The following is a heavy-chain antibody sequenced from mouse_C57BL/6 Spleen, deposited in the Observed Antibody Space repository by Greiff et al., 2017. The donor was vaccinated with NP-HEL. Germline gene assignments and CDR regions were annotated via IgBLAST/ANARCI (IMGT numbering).Heavy chain of an antibody. V-gene: IGHV5-4*01. CDR2: ISAGGSYT. CDR1: GFTFSSYA. J-gene: IGHJ1*03. D-gene: IGHD1-1*01. CDR3: ARDPDYYGSSWYCDV. Sequence: EVMLVESGGGLVKPGGSLKLSCAASGFTFSSYAMSWVRQTPEKRLEWVATISAGGSYTYYPDNVKGRFTISRDNAKNNLYLQMSHLKSEATAMYYCARDPDYYGSSWYCDVWGTGTTVTVSS.